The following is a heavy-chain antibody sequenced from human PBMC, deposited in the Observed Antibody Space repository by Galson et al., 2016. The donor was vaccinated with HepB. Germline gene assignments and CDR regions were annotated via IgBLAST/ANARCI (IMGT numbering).Heavy chain of an antibody. CDR3: AREQTGWPDDDFDY. J-gene: IGHJ4*02. CDR2: ICHSGRA. D-gene: IGHD6-19*01. Sequence: SETLSLTCTVSGVSVDSYCWTWIRQPAGKRPEWIGRICHSGRALYNRSLKSRVAMSVDLSKNQFSVSLASVTAADTAVYLCAREQTGWPDDDFDYWGQGILVTAAS. V-gene: IGHV4-4*07. CDR1: GVSVDSYC.